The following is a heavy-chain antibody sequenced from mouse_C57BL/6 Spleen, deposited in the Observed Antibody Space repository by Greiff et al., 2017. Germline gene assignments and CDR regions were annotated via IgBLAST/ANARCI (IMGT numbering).Heavy chain of an antibody. CDR1: GYTFTSYW. CDR2: IYPGSGST. D-gene: IGHD1-1*01. J-gene: IGHJ2*01. Sequence: QVQLQQPGAELVKPGASVKMSCKASGYTFTSYWITWVKQRPGQGLEWIGDIYPGSGSTNYNEKFKSKATLTVDTSSSTAYMQLSSLTSEDAAVYYCAMGDYYGSRGGNYWGQGTPRTVSS. V-gene: IGHV1-55*01. CDR3: AMGDYYGSRGGNY.